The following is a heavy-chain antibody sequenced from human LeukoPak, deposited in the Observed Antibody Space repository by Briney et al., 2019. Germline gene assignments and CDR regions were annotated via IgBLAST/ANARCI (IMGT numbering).Heavy chain of an antibody. V-gene: IGHV4-34*01. CDR1: GGSLSGYY. CDR3: ARGRENSYGHHPRLIDY. D-gene: IGHD5-18*01. Sequence: SETLSLTCAVYGGSLSGYYWSWIRQPPGKGLEWIGEINHSGSTNYNPSLKSRVTISVDTSKNQFSLKLSSVTAADTAVYYCARGRENSYGHHPRLIDYWGQGTLVTVSS. J-gene: IGHJ4*02. CDR2: INHSGST.